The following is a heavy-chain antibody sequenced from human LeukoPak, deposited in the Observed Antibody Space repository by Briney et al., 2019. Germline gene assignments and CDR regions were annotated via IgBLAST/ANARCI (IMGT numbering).Heavy chain of an antibody. V-gene: IGHV3-15*01. CDR2: IKSKTDGGTT. D-gene: IGHD1-26*01. J-gene: IGHJ4*02. Sequence: GGSLRLSCAASGFTFSNAWMSWVRQAPGKGLEWVDRIKSKTDGGTTDYAAPVKGRFTISRDDSKNTLYLQMNSLKTEDTAVYYCTTDWDAGFFDYWGQGTLVTVSS. CDR1: GFTFSNAW. CDR3: TTDWDAGFFDY.